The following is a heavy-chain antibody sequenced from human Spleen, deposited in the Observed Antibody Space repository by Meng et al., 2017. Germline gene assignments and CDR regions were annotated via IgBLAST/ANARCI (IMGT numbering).Heavy chain of an antibody. CDR3: LIDHDCSAFSFEL. V-gene: IGHV3-23*01. CDR2: IKSDGSNT. CDR1: GFTFGDCG. Sequence: GGSLRLSCRTTGFTFGDCGMTWVRQIPGKGLGWVSTIKSDGSNTHYADSVKGRFTISRDDSRNTLYLQMNSLRAEDTAFYHCLIDHDCSAFSFELWGQGTVVTVSS. J-gene: IGHJ4*02. D-gene: IGHD2-15*01.